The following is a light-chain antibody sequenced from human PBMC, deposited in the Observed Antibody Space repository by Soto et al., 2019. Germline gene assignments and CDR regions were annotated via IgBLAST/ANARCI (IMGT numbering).Light chain of an antibody. CDR2: DAS. J-gene: IGKJ4*01. CDR3: QQRSNWLT. V-gene: IGKV3-11*01. Sequence: EIVLTQSPATLSLSPGERATLSCRASQSVSSYLAWYQQKPGQAPRLLIYDASNRATGIPARFSGSGSGTDFTLTISGLEREDFAVYYCQQRSNWLTFGGGTKVEIK. CDR1: QSVSSY.